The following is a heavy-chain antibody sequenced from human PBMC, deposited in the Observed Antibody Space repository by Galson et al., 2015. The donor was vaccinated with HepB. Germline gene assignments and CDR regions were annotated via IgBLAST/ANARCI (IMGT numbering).Heavy chain of an antibody. V-gene: IGHV1-69*13. Sequence: SVKVSCKASGGTFSSYAISWVRQAPGQGLEWMGGIIPIFGTANYAQKFQGRVTITADESTSTAYMELSSLRSEDTAVYYCARAPSGGVIGDYYYYYMDVWGKGTTVTVSS. D-gene: IGHD3-16*02. CDR1: GGTFSSYA. J-gene: IGHJ6*03. CDR2: IIPIFGTA. CDR3: ARAPSGGVIGDYYYYYMDV.